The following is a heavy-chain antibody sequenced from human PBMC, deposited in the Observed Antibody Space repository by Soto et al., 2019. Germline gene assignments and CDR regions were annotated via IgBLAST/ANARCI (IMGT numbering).Heavy chain of an antibody. D-gene: IGHD4-17*01. CDR2: IKTDGTIT. V-gene: IGHV3-74*01. CDR3: ARDRTTVTLFDS. CDR1: GFTFSNHW. J-gene: IGHJ4*02. Sequence: EVQLVESGGGLVQPGGSLRLSCVASGFTFSNHWMHWFRQAPGKGLVWVSRIKTDGTITGYADSVKGRFTISRANAENTLYLQMNSLRAEDTAVYYCARDRTTVTLFDSWGQGTLVTVSS.